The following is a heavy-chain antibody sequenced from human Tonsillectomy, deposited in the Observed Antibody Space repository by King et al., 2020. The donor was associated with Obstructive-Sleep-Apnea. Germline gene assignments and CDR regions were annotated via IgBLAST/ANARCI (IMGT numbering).Heavy chain of an antibody. J-gene: IGHJ4*02. V-gene: IGHV4-39*07. CDR1: GGSISSSSSY. CDR2: IYYSGST. D-gene: IGHD2-15*01. Sequence: QLQESGPGLVKPSETLSLTCTVSGGSISSSSSYWGWIRQPPGKGLEWIGNIYYSGSTYYNPSLKSRVTISEDTSKNQFSLKLTSVTAADTAVYYCARFPGYCSGGSSYSPRLPDYWGQGTLVTVSS. CDR3: ARFPGYCSGGSSYSPRLPDY.